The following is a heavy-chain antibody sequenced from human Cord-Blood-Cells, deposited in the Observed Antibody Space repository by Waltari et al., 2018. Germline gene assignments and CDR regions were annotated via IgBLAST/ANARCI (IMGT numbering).Heavy chain of an antibody. CDR1: GFTFSRYG. CDR2: ISYDGSKK. CDR3: AKKLDGSGSYYNYYYYGMDV. J-gene: IGHJ6*02. V-gene: IGHV3-30*18. D-gene: IGHD3-10*01. Sequence: QVQLVESGGGVVQPGRSLRLSCAASGFTFSRYGLHWVRLAPGKGMVWVAVISYDGSKKYYADSVKGRFTISRDNSKNTLYLQMNSLRAEDTAVYYCAKKLDGSGSYYNYYYYGMDVWGQGTTVTVSS.